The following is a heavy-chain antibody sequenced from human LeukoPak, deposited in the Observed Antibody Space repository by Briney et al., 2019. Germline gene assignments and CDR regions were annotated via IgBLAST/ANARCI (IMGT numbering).Heavy chain of an antibody. V-gene: IGHV3-23*01. Sequence: GGSLRLSCAASGFAFSSYAMSWVRQAPGKGLEWVSAISGSGGSTYYADSVKGRFTISRDNSKNTLYLQMNSLRAEDTAVYYCAKRLSVVVPAAPDYWGQGTLVTVSS. CDR1: GFAFSSYA. CDR3: AKRLSVVVPAAPDY. D-gene: IGHD2-2*01. J-gene: IGHJ4*02. CDR2: ISGSGGST.